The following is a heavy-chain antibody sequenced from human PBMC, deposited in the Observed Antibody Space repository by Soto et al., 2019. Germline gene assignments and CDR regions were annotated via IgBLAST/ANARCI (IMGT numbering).Heavy chain of an antibody. J-gene: IGHJ4*02. CDR2: IIPIFGTA. V-gene: IGHV1-69*13. D-gene: IGHD2-2*01. CDR1: GGTFSSYA. CDR3: ARVHRCSSTSCYLRY. Sequence: VASVKVSCKASGGTFSSYAISWVRQAPGQGLEWMGGIIPIFGTANYAQKFQGRVTITADESTSTAYMELSSLRSEDTAVYYCARVHRCSSTSCYLRYWGQGTLVTVSS.